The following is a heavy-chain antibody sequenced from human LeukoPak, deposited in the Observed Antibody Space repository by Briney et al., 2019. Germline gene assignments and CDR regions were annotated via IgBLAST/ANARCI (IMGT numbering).Heavy chain of an antibody. CDR3: AGDPSVGSTWYYYVDV. CDR2: ISRSSLAI. V-gene: IGHV3-48*04. D-gene: IGHD6-13*01. Sequence: TGGSLRLSCEASGSSLDNYAMSWVRQAQGKGLEYIAHISRSSLAINYAESVRGRFIVSRDNARNSLYLQMNGLRADDTAVYHCAGDPSVGSTWYYYVDVWGKGTTVTVSS. J-gene: IGHJ6*03. CDR1: GSSLDNYA.